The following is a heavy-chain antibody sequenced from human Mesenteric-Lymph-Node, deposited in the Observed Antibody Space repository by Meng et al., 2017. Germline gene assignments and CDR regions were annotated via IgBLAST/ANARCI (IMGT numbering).Heavy chain of an antibody. Sequence: QVQLQESGPGLVKPSQTLSLTCTVSGGSISSGDYYWSWIRQPPGKGLEWIGEIPHRGSSAYNPSLKSRVTISVGKSKNQFSLKLSSVTAADTAVYYCASSMVRGVTAGWGQGTLVTVSS. D-gene: IGHD3-10*01. CDR2: IPHRGSS. CDR1: GGSISSGDYY. J-gene: IGHJ4*02. CDR3: ASSMVRGVTAG. V-gene: IGHV4-30-4*01.